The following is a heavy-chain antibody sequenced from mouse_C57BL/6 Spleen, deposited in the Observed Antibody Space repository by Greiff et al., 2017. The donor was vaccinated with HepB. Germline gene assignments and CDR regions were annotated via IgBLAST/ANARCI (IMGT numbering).Heavy chain of an antibody. D-gene: IGHD1-1*01. Sequence: VQLQQSGAELVKPGASVKMSCKASGYTFTSYWITWVKQRPGQGLEWIGDIYPGSGSTNYNEKFKSKATLTVDTSSSPAYMQLSSLTSEDSTVYYCARAHYYGSSPFAYWGQVTLVTVSA. CDR1: GYTFTSYW. CDR2: IYPGSGST. CDR3: ARAHYYGSSPFAY. V-gene: IGHV1-55*01. J-gene: IGHJ3*01.